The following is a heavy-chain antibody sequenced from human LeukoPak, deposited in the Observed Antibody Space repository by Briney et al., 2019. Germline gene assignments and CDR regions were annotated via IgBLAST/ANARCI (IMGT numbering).Heavy chain of an antibody. D-gene: IGHD6-6*01. CDR1: GYTFTTYA. CDR3: ARDQGIAARGDY. CDR2: INPNSGGT. V-gene: IGHV1-2*02. Sequence: GASVKVSCKASGYTFTTYALTWVRQAPGQGLKWMGWINPNSGGTNYAQKFQGRVTMTRDTSISTAYMELSRLRSDDTAVYYCARDQGIAARGDYWGQGTLVTVSS. J-gene: IGHJ4*02.